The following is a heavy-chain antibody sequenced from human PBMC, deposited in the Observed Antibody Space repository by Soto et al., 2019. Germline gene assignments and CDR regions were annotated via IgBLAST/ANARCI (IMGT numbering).Heavy chain of an antibody. Sequence: GALRLSCAASGFSFSTYNMNWVRQAPGKGLEWVSSIDASSTHIYYADSVKGRFTISRDNGKSSLYLQMDSLRAEDTALYYCVRQQYDFLVDPWGQGTLVTVSS. CDR3: VRQQYDFLVDP. V-gene: IGHV3-21*01. J-gene: IGHJ5*02. D-gene: IGHD3-16*01. CDR1: GFSFSTYN. CDR2: IDASSTHI.